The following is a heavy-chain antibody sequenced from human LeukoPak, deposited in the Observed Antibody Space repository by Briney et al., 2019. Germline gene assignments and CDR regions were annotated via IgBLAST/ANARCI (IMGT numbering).Heavy chain of an antibody. CDR3: ARVGRDGSSLFDY. D-gene: IGHD1-26*01. J-gene: IGHJ4*02. Sequence: ASVKLSCNASGYTFTSYYMHWGRHAPGQGLEWMGIINTSGGSTSYAPKFQGRVTMTRDTSTSTVYMELSSLISEDKAVYYCARVGRDGSSLFDYWGQGTLVTVSS. CDR2: INTSGGST. CDR1: GYTFTSYY. V-gene: IGHV1-46*01.